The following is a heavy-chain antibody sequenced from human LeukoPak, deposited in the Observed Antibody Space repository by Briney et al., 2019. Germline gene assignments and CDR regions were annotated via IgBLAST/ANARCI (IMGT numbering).Heavy chain of an antibody. D-gene: IGHD3-3*01. CDR3: AKEGFYDFWSSLPDAFDI. Sequence: GGSLRLSCAASGFTFSSYAMSWVRQAPGKGLEWVSAISGSGGSTYYADSVKGRFTISRDNSKNTLYLQMNSLRAEDTAVYYCAKEGFYDFWSSLPDAFDIWGQGTMVTVSS. CDR1: GFTFSSYA. V-gene: IGHV3-23*01. J-gene: IGHJ3*02. CDR2: ISGSGGST.